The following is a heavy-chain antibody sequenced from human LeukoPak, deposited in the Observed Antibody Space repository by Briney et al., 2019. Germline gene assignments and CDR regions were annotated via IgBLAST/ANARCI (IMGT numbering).Heavy chain of an antibody. CDR3: ARDYGEGGYYFDY. Sequence: GGSLRLSCAASGFTFSTYWMHWVRQAPGKGLVWLSRISSDGSSTNYADSVKGRFTISRDNAKNTLYLQMNSLRAEDTAVYYCARDYGEGGYYFDYWGQGTWSPSPQ. CDR1: GFTFSTYW. V-gene: IGHV3-74*01. J-gene: IGHJ4*02. D-gene: IGHD4-17*01. CDR2: ISSDGSST.